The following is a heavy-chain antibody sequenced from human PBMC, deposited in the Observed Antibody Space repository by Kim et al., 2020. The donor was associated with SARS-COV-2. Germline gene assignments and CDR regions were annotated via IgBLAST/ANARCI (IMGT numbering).Heavy chain of an antibody. Sequence: ASVKVSCKASGYSFSYYAMNWVRQAPGQGLEWLGWITTNTGDPTYAQGFTGRFVFSLDTSVSTAYLQINGLQAEDTAIYYCARDLPDATAGTTIDYWGQGTLVTVSS. CDR3: ARDLPDATAGTTIDY. CDR1: GYSFSYYA. J-gene: IGHJ4*02. D-gene: IGHD6-13*01. V-gene: IGHV7-4-1*02. CDR2: ITTNTGDP.